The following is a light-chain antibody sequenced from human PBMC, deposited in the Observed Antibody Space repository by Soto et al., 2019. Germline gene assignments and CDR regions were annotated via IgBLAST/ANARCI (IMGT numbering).Light chain of an antibody. V-gene: IGKV1-13*02. CDR2: DAS. J-gene: IGKJ4*01. CDR3: QQFNSYPLT. CDR1: QGISSA. Sequence: AIQLTQSPSSLSASVGDRVTITCRASQGISSALAWYQQTPGKAPKVLISDASSLESGVPSTFSGSGSGTDFTLTIRSLQPEDFETYFCQQFNSYPLTFGGGTKVE.